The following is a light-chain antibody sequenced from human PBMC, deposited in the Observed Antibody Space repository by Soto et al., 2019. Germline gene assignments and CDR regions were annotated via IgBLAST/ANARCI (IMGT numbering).Light chain of an antibody. J-gene: IGKJ1*01. V-gene: IGKV1-17*01. Sequence: DLQMTQSPSSLSASAGDRVTITCRASQGIRSDLGWYQQKPRKAPKRLIYAASNLQSGVPSRFSGSGSGTEFTRTINSRQSEDFATYFCLQPNTYPRPFGQGTKVEIK. CDR2: AAS. CDR3: LQPNTYPRP. CDR1: QGIRSD.